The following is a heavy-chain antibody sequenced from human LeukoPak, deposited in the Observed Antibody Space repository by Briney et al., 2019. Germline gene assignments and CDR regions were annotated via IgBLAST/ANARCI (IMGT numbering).Heavy chain of an antibody. D-gene: IGHD3-3*01. Sequence: SVKVSCKASGGTFSSYAISWVRQAPGQGLEWMGGIIPIFGTANYAQKFQGRVTITTDESTSTAYMELSSLRSEDTAVYYCARCSPHYDFWSGYGFDPWGQGTLVTVSS. CDR1: GGTFSSYA. CDR2: IIPIFGTA. V-gene: IGHV1-69*05. J-gene: IGHJ5*02. CDR3: ARCSPHYDFWSGYGFDP.